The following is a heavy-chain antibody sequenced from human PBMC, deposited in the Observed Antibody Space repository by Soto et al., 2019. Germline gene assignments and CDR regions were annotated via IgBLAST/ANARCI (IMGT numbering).Heavy chain of an antibody. CDR1: GFTFSSYA. CDR2: ISYDGSNK. CDR3: ARGSGYCSSTSCYSGLVDY. J-gene: IGHJ4*02. Sequence: QVQLVESGGGVVQPGRSLRLSCAASGFTFSSYAMHWVRQAPGKGLEWVAVISYDGSNKYYADSVKGRFTISRDNSKNTLYLQMNSLRAEDTAVYYCARGSGYCSSTSCYSGLVDYWGQGTLVTVSS. V-gene: IGHV3-30-3*01. D-gene: IGHD2-2*03.